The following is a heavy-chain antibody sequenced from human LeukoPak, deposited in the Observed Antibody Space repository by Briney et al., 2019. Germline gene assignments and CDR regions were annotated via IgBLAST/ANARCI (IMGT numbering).Heavy chain of an antibody. CDR3: ARPLSTHCSRGGCSSGNFDY. CDR1: GFTFNSYS. J-gene: IGHJ4*02. CDR2: TSSEGNNK. Sequence: GRSLRLSCTASGFTFNSYSMHWVRQAPGKGLEWVALTSSEGNNKFYADSVQGRFTISRDNSKNTLYLQMNSPRPEDTAVYYCARPLSTHCSRGGCSSGNFDYWGQGTLVTVSS. V-gene: IGHV3-30*04. D-gene: IGHD2-15*01.